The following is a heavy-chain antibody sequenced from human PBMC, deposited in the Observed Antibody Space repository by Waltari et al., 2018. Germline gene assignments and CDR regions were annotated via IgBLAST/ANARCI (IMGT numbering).Heavy chain of an antibody. D-gene: IGHD6-13*01. CDR2: IYYSGST. J-gene: IGHJ5*02. CDR1: GGSISSGGYY. V-gene: IGHV4-31*03. Sequence: QVQLQESGPGLVKPSQTLSLTCTVSGGSISSGGYYWSWIRQHPGKGLEWIWYIYYSGSTYYNPSLKSRVTRSVDTSKNQFSLKLSSVTAADTAVYYCARGAPRAAAGQNWFDPWGQGTLVTVSS. CDR3: ARGAPRAAAGQNWFDP.